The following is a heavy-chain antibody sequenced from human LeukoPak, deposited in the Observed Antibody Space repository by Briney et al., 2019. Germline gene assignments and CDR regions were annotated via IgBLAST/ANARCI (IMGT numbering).Heavy chain of an antibody. D-gene: IGHD3-22*01. CDR3: TTSIRYDSSGYYYRYFDY. V-gene: IGHV3-15*01. CDR2: IKSKTDGGTT. J-gene: IGHJ4*02. Sequence: KTGGSLRLSCAASGFTFSNAWMSWVRQAPGKGLEWVGRIKSKTDGGTTDYAAPVKGRFTISRDDSKNTLYLQMNSLKTEDTAVYYCTTSIRYDSSGYYYRYFDYWGQGTLVTVSS. CDR1: GFTFSNAW.